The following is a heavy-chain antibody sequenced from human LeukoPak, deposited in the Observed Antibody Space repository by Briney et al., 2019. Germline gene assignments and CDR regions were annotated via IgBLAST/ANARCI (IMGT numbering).Heavy chain of an antibody. J-gene: IGHJ4*02. D-gene: IGHD4-17*01. CDR1: GGFISSGGYY. CDR3: ARVNGDGDDTMIDY. CDR2: IYYSGST. Sequence: SETLSLTCTVSGGFISSGGYYWSWIRQHPGKGLEWIGYIYYSGSTYYNPSLKSRVTISVDTSKNQFSLKLSSVTAADTAVYYCARVNGDGDDTMIDYWGQGTLVTVSS. V-gene: IGHV4-31*03.